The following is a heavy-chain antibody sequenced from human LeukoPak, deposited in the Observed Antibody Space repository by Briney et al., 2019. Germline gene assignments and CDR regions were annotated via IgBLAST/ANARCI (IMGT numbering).Heavy chain of an antibody. V-gene: IGHV3-74*03. CDR1: GSTFSSYW. J-gene: IGHJ4*02. CDR3: AREDLPRGTFDY. Sequence: GGSLRLSCAASGSTFSSYWMHWGRQAPGKGLVWVARISPDGSSALSADSVRGRFTISRDNAKNSLYLQMNSLRAEDTALYYCAREDLPRGTFDYWGQGILVTVSS. D-gene: IGHD2-15*01. CDR2: ISPDGSSA.